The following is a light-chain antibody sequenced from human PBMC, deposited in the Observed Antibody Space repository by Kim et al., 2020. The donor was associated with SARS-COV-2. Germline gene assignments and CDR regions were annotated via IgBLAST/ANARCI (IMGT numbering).Light chain of an antibody. V-gene: IGKV2-28*01. CDR1: QSLLHSNGFIY. CDR3: MQALQTPWT. CDR2: MGS. J-gene: IGKJ1*01. Sequence: DIVMTQSPLSLPVTPGEPASISCESSQSLLHSNGFIYLDWYLQKPGQAPQLLIYMGSNRASGVPDRFSGSGSGTEFTLKISRVEAEDVGVYYCMQALQTPWTFGLGTKVDI.